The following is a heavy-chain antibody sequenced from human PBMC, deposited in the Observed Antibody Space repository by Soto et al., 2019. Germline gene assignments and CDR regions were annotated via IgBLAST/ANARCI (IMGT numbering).Heavy chain of an antibody. Sequence: ASVKVSCNASGYTFTSYYMHWVRQAPGQGLEWMGIINPSGGSTSYAQKFQGRVTMTRDTSTSTVYMELSSLRSEDTAVYYCARAGSSSWYGSAFDIWGQVTMVTVSS. CDR3: ARAGSSSWYGSAFDI. V-gene: IGHV1-46*01. CDR2: INPSGGST. J-gene: IGHJ3*02. D-gene: IGHD6-13*01. CDR1: GYTFTSYY.